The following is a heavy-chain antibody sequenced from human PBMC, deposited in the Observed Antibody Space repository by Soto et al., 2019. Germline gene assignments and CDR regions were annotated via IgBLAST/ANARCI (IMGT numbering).Heavy chain of an antibody. CDR2: ISSSSDTI. CDR3: ARDRGVVTIFGWPYGMDV. D-gene: IGHD3-3*01. CDR1: GFPFSSYS. V-gene: IGHV3-48*02. Sequence: GSXKLSCAASGFPFSSYSMNWVRQAPGKWLEWVSYISSSSDTIYYADSVKGRFTISRDNAKNVLYLQMNSLRDEDTAVYYCARDRGVVTIFGWPYGMDVWGQGTTVTVSS. J-gene: IGHJ6*02.